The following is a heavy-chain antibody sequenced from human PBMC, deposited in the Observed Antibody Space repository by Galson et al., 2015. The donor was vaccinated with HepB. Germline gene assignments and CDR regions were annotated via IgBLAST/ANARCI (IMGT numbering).Heavy chain of an antibody. CDR2: VNHRGGT. D-gene: IGHD3-3*02. CDR3: AATFFKFDP. J-gene: IGHJ5*02. Sequence: ETLSLTCAVYGVSFTDHFWSWIRQPPGKGLEWIGEVNHRGGTDYNPSLRSRVTISVDTSKSQFTLKLTSVTAADTAVYYCAATFFKFDPWGQGTLVTVSS. CDR1: GVSFTDHF. V-gene: IGHV4-34*01.